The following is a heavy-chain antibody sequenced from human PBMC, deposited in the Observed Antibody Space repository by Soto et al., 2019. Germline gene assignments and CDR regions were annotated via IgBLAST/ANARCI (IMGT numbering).Heavy chain of an antibody. V-gene: IGHV3-30-3*01. J-gene: IGHJ6*02. CDR1: GFTFSSYA. CDR3: ARESRIAAGGMDV. Sequence: GGSLRLSCAASGFTFSSYAMHWVREAPGKGLEGVAVISYDGSNKYYADSVKGRFTISRDNSKNTLYLQMNSLRAEDKAVYYCARESRIAAGGMDVWGQGTTVTVSS. CDR2: ISYDGSNK. D-gene: IGHD6-13*01.